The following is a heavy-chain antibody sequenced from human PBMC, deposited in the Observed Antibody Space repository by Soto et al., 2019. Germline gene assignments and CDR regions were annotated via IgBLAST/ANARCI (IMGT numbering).Heavy chain of an antibody. CDR1: GGSISSYY. CDR2: IYYSGST. CDR3: ARVPASGYNDFWSGYSFGWFDP. D-gene: IGHD3-3*01. V-gene: IGHV4-59*01. Sequence: QVQLQESGPGLVKPSETLSLTCTVSGGSISSYYWSWIRQPPGKGLEWIGYIYYSGSTNYNPSLKSRVTISVDTSKNQFSLKLSSVTAADTAVYYCARVPASGYNDFWSGYSFGWFDPWGQGTLVTVSS. J-gene: IGHJ5*02.